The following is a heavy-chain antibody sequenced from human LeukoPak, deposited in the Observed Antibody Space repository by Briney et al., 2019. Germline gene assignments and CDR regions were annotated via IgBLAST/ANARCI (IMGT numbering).Heavy chain of an antibody. Sequence: GGSLRLSCAASGFTFSGYWMSWVRQAPGKGLEWVANIKQDGSEKYYVDSVKGRFTISRDNAKNSLYLQMNSLRAEDTAVYYCARDRYSSSWYFDYWGQGTLVTVSS. CDR2: IKQDGSEK. V-gene: IGHV3-7*05. CDR3: ARDRYSSSWYFDY. D-gene: IGHD6-13*01. J-gene: IGHJ4*02. CDR1: GFTFSGYW.